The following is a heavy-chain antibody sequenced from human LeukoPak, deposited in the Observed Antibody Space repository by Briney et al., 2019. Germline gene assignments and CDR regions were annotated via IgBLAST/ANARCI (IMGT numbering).Heavy chain of an antibody. J-gene: IGHJ4*02. Sequence: SQTLSLTCSVSGDSITSGSYFWSWVRQPAGKGLEWIGRIQASGRTSYNPSLKSRVTIPMDTSKNRFSLKLSFVTAADTALYYCARGLSSAWEVQGYWGQGTLVTVSS. CDR1: GDSITSGSYF. CDR3: ARGLSSAWEVQGY. CDR2: IQASGRT. D-gene: IGHD6-6*01. V-gene: IGHV4-61*02.